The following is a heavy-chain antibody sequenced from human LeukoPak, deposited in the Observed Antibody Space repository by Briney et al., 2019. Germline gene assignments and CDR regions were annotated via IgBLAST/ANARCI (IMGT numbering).Heavy chain of an antibody. CDR2: ISGSGGST. V-gene: IGHV3-23*01. J-gene: IGHJ4*02. D-gene: IGHD3-3*01. Sequence: GGSLRLSCAASGFTFSSYAMSWVRQAPGKGLEWVSAISGSGGSTYYADSVKGRFTISRDNSKNTLYLQMNSLRAEDTAVYYCAKVMGVFGVPKGAYYLDYWGQGTLVTVSS. CDR3: AKVMGVFGVPKGAYYLDY. CDR1: GFTFSSYA.